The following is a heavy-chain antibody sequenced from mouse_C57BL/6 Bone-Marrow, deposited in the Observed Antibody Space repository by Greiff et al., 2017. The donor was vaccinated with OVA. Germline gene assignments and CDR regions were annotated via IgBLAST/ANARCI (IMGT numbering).Heavy chain of an antibody. CDR2: IYPGSGST. Sequence: VQLQQPGAELVKPGASVKMSCKASGYTFTSYWITWVKQRPGQGLEWIGDIYPGSGSTNYNEQFKSKATLTVDTSSSTAYMQLSSLTSEDSAVYYCAREGGFYYHWYFDVWGTGTTVTVSS. CDR3: AREGGFYYHWYFDV. D-gene: IGHD1-1*01. V-gene: IGHV1-55*01. CDR1: GYTFTSYW. J-gene: IGHJ1*03.